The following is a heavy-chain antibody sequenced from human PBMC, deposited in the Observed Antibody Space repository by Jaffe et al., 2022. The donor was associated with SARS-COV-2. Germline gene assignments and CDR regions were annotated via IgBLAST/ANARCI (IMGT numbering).Heavy chain of an antibody. CDR1: GFTFSSYS. Sequence: EVQLVESGGGLVKPGGSLRLSCAASGFTFSSYSMNWVRQAPGKGLEWVSSISSSSSYIYYADSVKGRFTISRDNAKNSLYLQMNSLRAEDTAVYYCARDYSSSPPYYYYGMDVWGQGTTVTVSS. CDR3: ARDYSSSPPYYYYGMDV. CDR2: ISSSSSYI. D-gene: IGHD6-6*01. V-gene: IGHV3-21*01. J-gene: IGHJ6*02.